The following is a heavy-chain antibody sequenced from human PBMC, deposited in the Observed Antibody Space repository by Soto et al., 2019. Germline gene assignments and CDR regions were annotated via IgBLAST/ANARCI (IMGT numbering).Heavy chain of an antibody. V-gene: IGHV1-69*13. CDR1: GGTFSSYT. J-gene: IGHJ6*02. CDR2: IIPIFGTT. D-gene: IGHD6-19*01. CDR3: ARGTVAGSESNYYYYGMDV. Sequence: SVKVSCKASGGTFSSYTISWVRQAPGQGLEWMGGIIPIFGTTNYAQKLQGRVKLTADESTRTAYMELSTLRSEDTAVYYCARGTVAGSESNYYYYGMDVWGQGTMVTVSS.